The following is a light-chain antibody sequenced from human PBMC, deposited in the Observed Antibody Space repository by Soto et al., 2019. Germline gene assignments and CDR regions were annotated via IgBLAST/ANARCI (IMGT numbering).Light chain of an antibody. Sequence: VMTQSPLSLPVTLGQPASISCRSSQSISRTLAWYQQRPGQAPRLLIYGASSRATGVPARFSGSGSGTEFTLTISSLQSEDFAVYYCQQYNDWPLTFGGGTKVDIK. CDR1: QSISRT. CDR2: GAS. CDR3: QQYNDWPLT. V-gene: IGKV3-15*01. J-gene: IGKJ4*01.